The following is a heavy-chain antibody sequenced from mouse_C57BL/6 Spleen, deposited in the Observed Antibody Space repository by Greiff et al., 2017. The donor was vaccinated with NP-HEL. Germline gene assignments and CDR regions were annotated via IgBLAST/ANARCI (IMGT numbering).Heavy chain of an antibody. J-gene: IGHJ1*03. CDR2: ISYDGSN. CDR1: GYSITSGYY. V-gene: IGHV3-6*01. D-gene: IGHD1-1*01. Sequence: EVQLVESGPGLVKPSQSLSLTCSVTGYSITSGYYWNWIRQFPGNKLEWMGYISYDGSNNYNPSLKNRISITRDTSKNQFFLKLNSVTTEDTATYYCAREGPYYYGSSPYWYFDVWGTGTTVTVSS. CDR3: AREGPYYYGSSPYWYFDV.